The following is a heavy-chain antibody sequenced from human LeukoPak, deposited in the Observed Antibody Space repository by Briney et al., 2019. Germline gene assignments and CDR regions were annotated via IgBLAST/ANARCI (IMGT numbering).Heavy chain of an antibody. Sequence: SETLSLTCTVSGGSISSSRYYWGWIRQPPGKGLEWIARIYYGGSTYYNPSLKSRVTISVDTSKNQFSLKLSSVTAADTAVYYCARDRGSIAAPVLDAFDIWGQGTMVTVSS. D-gene: IGHD6-13*01. CDR1: GGSISSSRYY. CDR2: IYYGGST. V-gene: IGHV4-39*07. J-gene: IGHJ3*02. CDR3: ARDRGSIAAPVLDAFDI.